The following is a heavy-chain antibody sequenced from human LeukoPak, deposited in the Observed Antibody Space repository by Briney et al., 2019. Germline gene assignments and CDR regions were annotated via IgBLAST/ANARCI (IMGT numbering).Heavy chain of an antibody. CDR2: IYYSGST. D-gene: IGHD3-22*01. V-gene: IGHV4-59*01. CDR1: GGSISSYY. CDR3: ARRRYYDSSGYVNYYYYGMDV. Sequence: PSETLSLTCTVSGGSISSYYWSWIRQPPGKGLEWIGYIYYSGSTNYNPSLKSRVTISVDTSKNQFSLKLSSVTAADTAVYYCARRRYYDSSGYVNYYYYGMDVWGQGTTVTVSS. J-gene: IGHJ6*02.